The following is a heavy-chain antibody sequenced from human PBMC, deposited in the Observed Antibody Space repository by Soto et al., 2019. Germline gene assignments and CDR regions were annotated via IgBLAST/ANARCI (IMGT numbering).Heavy chain of an antibody. Sequence: QLQLQESGPGLVKPSETLSLTCTVSGGSISSSSYYWGWIRQPPGKGLEWIGSIYYSGSTYYNPSLKSRATISVDTSKTQCSLKLSSVTAADTAVYYCATLWFGESGYWGQGTLVTVSS. CDR1: GGSISSSSYY. V-gene: IGHV4-39*01. CDR2: IYYSGST. D-gene: IGHD3-10*01. J-gene: IGHJ4*02. CDR3: ATLWFGESGY.